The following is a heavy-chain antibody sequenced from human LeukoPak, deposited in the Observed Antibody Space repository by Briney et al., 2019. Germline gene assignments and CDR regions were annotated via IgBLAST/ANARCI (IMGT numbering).Heavy chain of an antibody. CDR2: IYPGGSEP. Sequence: GESLKISCKGLGYSFSNYWSAWVRQMPGKGLEWMGIIYPGGSEPRYAPSFEGHVTISADRPTSTAYLQWSSLRASDTAMYYCARASRDGYNQNFDHWGQGTLVTVSS. CDR3: ARASRDGYNQNFDH. CDR1: GYSFSNYW. V-gene: IGHV5-51*04. D-gene: IGHD5-24*01. J-gene: IGHJ4*02.